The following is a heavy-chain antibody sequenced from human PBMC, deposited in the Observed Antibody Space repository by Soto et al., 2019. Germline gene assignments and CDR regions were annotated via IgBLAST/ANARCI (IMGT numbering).Heavy chain of an antibody. V-gene: IGHV1-3*01. Sequence: GASVKVSCKASGYTFTYCTVHWVRQAPGQRLEWMGWINAGDGNTKYSPNFQGRVTITKDTSASTVYMELSSLRSEDTAVYFCTRDYYDSSGYYPKFDYWGQGTQVTVSS. J-gene: IGHJ4*02. D-gene: IGHD3-22*01. CDR1: GYTFTYCT. CDR3: TRDYYDSSGYYPKFDY. CDR2: INAGDGNT.